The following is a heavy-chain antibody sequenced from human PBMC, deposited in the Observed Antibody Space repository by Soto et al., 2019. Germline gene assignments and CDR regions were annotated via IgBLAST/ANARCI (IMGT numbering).Heavy chain of an antibody. V-gene: IGHV4-39*01. CDR2: VYYSGST. Sequence: PSGTLSLTFTVSGGSVSSSSYYWGWVRQPPGKGLEWIGSVYYSGSTYYNPSLESRVTISVDKSKNQFSLKLKSVSAADTAVYICERHPRKPSFEYWCQGTLVTVSS. CDR1: GGSVSSSSYY. CDR3: ERHPRKPSFEY. J-gene: IGHJ4*02.